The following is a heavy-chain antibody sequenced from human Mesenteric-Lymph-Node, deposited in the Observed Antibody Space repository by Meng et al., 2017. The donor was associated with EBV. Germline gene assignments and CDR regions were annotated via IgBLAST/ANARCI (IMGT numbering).Heavy chain of an antibody. CDR3: ARDDCSGGTCYIY. J-gene: IGHJ4*02. CDR2: ISAYNGDT. D-gene: IGHD2-15*01. CDR1: GYSFTNYG. Sequence: QVQLVQSGAEVKKPGASVKVSCKASGYSFTNYGITWVRPAPGQGLEWMGRISAYNGDTTYAQKFQDRVTMTTDTSTSTAYMELRSLRSDDTAVYYCARDDCSGGTCYIYWGQGTLVTVSS. V-gene: IGHV1-18*01.